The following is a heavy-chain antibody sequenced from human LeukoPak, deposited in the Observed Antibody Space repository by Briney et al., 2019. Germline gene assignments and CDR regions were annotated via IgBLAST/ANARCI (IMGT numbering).Heavy chain of an antibody. J-gene: IGHJ3*02. CDR3: ARDLMTTVTKGAFDT. D-gene: IGHD4-17*01. Sequence: SETLSLTCTVSGGSISSGGYYWSWIRQPPGKGLEWIGYIYHSGSTYYNPSLKSRVTISVDRSKNQFSLKLSSVTAADTAVYYCARDLMTTVTKGAFDTWGQGTMVTVSS. CDR2: IYHSGST. CDR1: GGSISSGGYY. V-gene: IGHV4-30-2*01.